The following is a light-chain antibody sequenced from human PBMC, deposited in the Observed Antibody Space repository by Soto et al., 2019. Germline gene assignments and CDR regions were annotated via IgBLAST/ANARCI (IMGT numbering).Light chain of an antibody. CDR2: RTN. J-gene: IGLJ2*01. V-gene: IGLV1-47*01. CDR3: ATWDDSLSGVV. CDR1: SSNIGSNF. Sequence: QAVVTQPPSASGTPGQRVTISCSGSSSNIGSNFVYWYHQLPGTAPKLLIYRTNQRPSGVPDRFSGSKSGTSASLAISGLRSEDEADYYCATWDDSLSGVVFGGGTKVTVL.